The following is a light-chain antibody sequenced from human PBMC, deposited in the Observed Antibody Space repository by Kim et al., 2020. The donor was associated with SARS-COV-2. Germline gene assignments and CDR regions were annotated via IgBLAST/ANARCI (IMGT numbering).Light chain of an antibody. Sequence: QSALTQPASVSGSPGQSITISCTGTIGDIGGYKFVSWYQQYPGEAPKLMIYDVNKRPSGVSNRFSGSKSGNTASLTISGLQAEDEADYHCISFRSTTAWVFGGGTKLTVL. J-gene: IGLJ3*02. V-gene: IGLV2-14*03. CDR1: IGDIGGYKF. CDR2: DVN. CDR3: ISFRSTTAWV.